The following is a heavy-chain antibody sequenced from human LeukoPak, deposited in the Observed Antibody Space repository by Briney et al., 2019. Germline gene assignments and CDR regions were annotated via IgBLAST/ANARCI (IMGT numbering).Heavy chain of an antibody. CDR3: ARGMGESGSYLYYFDF. Sequence: ASVKVSCKASGYTFRNYAMNWIRQAPGQGLEWVGWINTNTGNPTYAQGFTGRFVFSLDTSVSTAYLQISSLKAEDTAVYYCARGMGESGSYLYYFDFWGQGTLVTVSS. CDR1: GYTFRNYA. CDR2: INTNTGNP. D-gene: IGHD1-26*01. V-gene: IGHV7-4-1*02. J-gene: IGHJ4*02.